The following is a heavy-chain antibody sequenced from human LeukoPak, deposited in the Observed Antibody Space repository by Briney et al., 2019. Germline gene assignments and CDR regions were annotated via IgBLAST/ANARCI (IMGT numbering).Heavy chain of an antibody. J-gene: IGHJ5*02. CDR3: ARGSQTFDP. V-gene: IGHV4-31*03. Sequence: SETLSLTCTVSGVSINSGGYCWSWIRQHPGKGLEWIGYIYYSGRTYYNPSLKSRVTISVDTSKNQLSLKLSSVTAADTAVYYCARGSQTFDPWGQGTLVTVSS. CDR2: IYYSGRT. CDR1: GVSINSGGYC.